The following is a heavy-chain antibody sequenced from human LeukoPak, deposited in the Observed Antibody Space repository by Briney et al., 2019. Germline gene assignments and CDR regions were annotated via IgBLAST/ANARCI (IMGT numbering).Heavy chain of an antibody. V-gene: IGHV3-23*01. CDR2: ISGSGGST. D-gene: IGHD3-22*01. Sequence: PGGSLRLSCAASGFTFSSYAMSWVRQAPGKGLEWVSAISGSGGSTYYADSVKGRFTISRDNSKNTLYLQMNSLRAEDTAVYYCARDDSKSPMAYYDSSGYPAYWGQGTLVTVSS. CDR3: ARDDSKSPMAYYDSSGYPAY. CDR1: GFTFSSYA. J-gene: IGHJ4*02.